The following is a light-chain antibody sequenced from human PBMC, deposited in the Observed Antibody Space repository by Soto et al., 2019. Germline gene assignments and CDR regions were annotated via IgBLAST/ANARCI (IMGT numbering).Light chain of an antibody. CDR2: DAS. V-gene: IGKV1-5*01. CDR1: ERISTW. Sequence: DIQLIQSPSILSASVGDRVTVTCRASERISTWLAWYQQKAGNPPKLLIYDASSLESGVPSRFSGSSAGTDITLSISSLQPDDFATYYCHQYNSYFQTFGQGTKVDIK. CDR3: HQYNSYFQT. J-gene: IGKJ1*01.